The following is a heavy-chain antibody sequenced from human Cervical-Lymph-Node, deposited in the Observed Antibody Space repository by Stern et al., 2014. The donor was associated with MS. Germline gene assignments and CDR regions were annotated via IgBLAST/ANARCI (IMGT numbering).Heavy chain of an antibody. Sequence: DQLVESGAEVKKPGSSVKVSCKASGGTFSSQAINWVRQAPVQGLEWVGGLIPIFGTPNYAQKVQDRVTITADESTSTAYMDLSSLRSEDTAVYYCATPSTVTVGGMDVWGQGTTVTVSS. CDR2: LIPIFGTP. J-gene: IGHJ6*02. D-gene: IGHD4-17*01. CDR1: GGTFSSQA. V-gene: IGHV1-69*01. CDR3: ATPSTVTVGGMDV.